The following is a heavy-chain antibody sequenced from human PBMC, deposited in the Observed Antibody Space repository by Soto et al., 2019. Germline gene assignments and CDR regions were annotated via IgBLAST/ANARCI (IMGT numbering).Heavy chain of an antibody. CDR2: ISYDGSNK. Sequence: QVPLVESGGGVVQPGRSLRLSCAASGFTFSSYAMHWVRQAPGKGLEWVAVISYDGSNKYYADSVKGRFTISRDNSKNTLYLQMNSLRAEDTAVYYCARDGKYSGSYYFDYWGQGTLVTVSS. D-gene: IGHD1-26*01. CDR1: GFTFSSYA. J-gene: IGHJ4*02. CDR3: ARDGKYSGSYYFDY. V-gene: IGHV3-30-3*01.